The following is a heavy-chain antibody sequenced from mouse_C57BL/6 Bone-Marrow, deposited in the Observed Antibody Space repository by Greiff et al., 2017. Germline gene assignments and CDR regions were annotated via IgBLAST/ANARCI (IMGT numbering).Heavy chain of an antibody. Sequence: QVQLKESGPGLVQPSQSLSITCTVSGFSLTSYGVHWVRQSPGKGLEWLGVIWSGGSTDYNAAFISRLSISKDNSKSQVFFKMNSLQADDTAIYYCARGRGWFAYWGQGTLVTVSA. CDR2: IWSGGST. J-gene: IGHJ3*01. V-gene: IGHV2-2*01. CDR1: GFSLTSYG. CDR3: ARGRGWFAY.